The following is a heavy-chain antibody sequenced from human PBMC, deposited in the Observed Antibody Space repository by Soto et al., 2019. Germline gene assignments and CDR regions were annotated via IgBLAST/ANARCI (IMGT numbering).Heavy chain of an antibody. CDR3: ARGYCSVGSCYTCWHFDL. D-gene: IGHD2-15*01. CDR1: GYTFSNFG. V-gene: IGHV1-18*01. CDR2: IGPYNGNT. Sequence: QVQLVQSAAEVKKPGASVKVSCKASGYTFSNFGLSWVRQAPGQGLEWMGWIGPYNGNTDHAQKFQDRVTMTTDTSTNTAYMNMRGLTSDDTSVYYCARGYCSVGSCYTCWHFDLWGRGTLVTVSS. J-gene: IGHJ2*01.